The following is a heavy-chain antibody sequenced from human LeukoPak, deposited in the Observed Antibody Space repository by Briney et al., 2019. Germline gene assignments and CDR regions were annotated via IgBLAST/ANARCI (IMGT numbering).Heavy chain of an antibody. CDR1: GFTFSDYY. V-gene: IGHV3-11*01. CDR3: AKVGDSSGAFDI. D-gene: IGHD3-22*01. J-gene: IGHJ3*02. Sequence: TGGSLRLSCAASGFTFSDYYMSWIRQAPGKGLEWVSYISSSGSTIYYADSVKGRFTISRDNSKNTLYLQMNSLRAEDTAVYYCAKVGDSSGAFDIWGQGTMVTVSS. CDR2: ISSSGSTI.